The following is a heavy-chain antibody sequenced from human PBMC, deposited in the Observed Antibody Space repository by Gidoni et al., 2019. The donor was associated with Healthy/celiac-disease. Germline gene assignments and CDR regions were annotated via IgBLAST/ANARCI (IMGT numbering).Heavy chain of an antibody. CDR3: ARVLLREGATTDYGMDV. J-gene: IGHJ6*02. CDR2: ISYDGSNK. D-gene: IGHD1-26*01. Sequence: QVQLVESGGGVVQPERALRLSCAASGFTISSYARHWVRPAPGKGLEWVSVISYDGSNKYYADSVKGRFTISRDNSKNTLYLQMNSLRAEDTAVYYFARVLLREGATTDYGMDVWGQGTTVTVSS. V-gene: IGHV3-30-3*01. CDR1: GFTISSYA.